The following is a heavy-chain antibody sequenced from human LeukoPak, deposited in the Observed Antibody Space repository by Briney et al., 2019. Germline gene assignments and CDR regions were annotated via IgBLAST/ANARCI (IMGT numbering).Heavy chain of an antibody. J-gene: IGHJ6*02. CDR3: AKADDSYDAGGSIYRVMNV. V-gene: IGHV3-23*01. D-gene: IGHD3-22*01. CDR2: VRGDSGDT. Sequence: GGSLRLSCAASGFTFSSYGMNWVRQAPGKGLEWVSGVRGDSGDTYYADSVKGRFTISRDNSKNTLCLQMDSLRAEDTAVYYCAKADDSYDAGGSIYRVMNVWGQGTTVTVSS. CDR1: GFTFSSYG.